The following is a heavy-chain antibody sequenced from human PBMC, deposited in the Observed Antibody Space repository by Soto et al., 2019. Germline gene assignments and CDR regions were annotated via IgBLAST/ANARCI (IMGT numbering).Heavy chain of an antibody. V-gene: IGHV4-30-4*01. D-gene: IGHD3-10*01. J-gene: IGHJ5*02. Sequence: SETLSLTCTVSGGSISSGDYYWSWIRQPPGKGLEWIGYIYYSGSTYYNPSLKSRVTISVDTSKNQFSLKLSSVTAADTAVYYCARGAPYLWFFPWGQGTLVTVSS. CDR2: IYYSGST. CDR1: GGSISSGDYY. CDR3: ARGAPYLWFFP.